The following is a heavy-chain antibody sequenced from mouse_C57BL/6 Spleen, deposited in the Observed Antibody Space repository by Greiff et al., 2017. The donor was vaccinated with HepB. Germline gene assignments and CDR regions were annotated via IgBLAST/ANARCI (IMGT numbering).Heavy chain of an antibody. CDR2: IDPETGGT. CDR1: GYTFTDYE. CDR3: TPIYDGYYGY. D-gene: IGHD2-3*01. Sequence: VKLMESGAELVRPGASVTLSCKASGYTFTDYEMHWVKQTPVHGLEWIGAIDPETGGTAYNQKFKGKAILTADKSSSTAYMELLSLTSEDSAVYYCTPIYDGYYGYWGQGTTLTVSS. V-gene: IGHV1-15*01. J-gene: IGHJ2*01.